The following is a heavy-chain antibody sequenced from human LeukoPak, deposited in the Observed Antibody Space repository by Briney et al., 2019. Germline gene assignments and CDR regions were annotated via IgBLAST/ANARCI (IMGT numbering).Heavy chain of an antibody. J-gene: IGHJ4*02. CDR1: GGSISSYY. CDR3: AREDTAMGAFDY. V-gene: IGHV4-59*01. D-gene: IGHD5-18*01. Sequence: SETLSLTCTVSGGSISSYYWGWIRQPPGKGLECIGYIYYSGSTNYNPSLTSRVTISVDTSKNQFSLKLRSVTAADTAVYYCAREDTAMGAFDYWGQGTLVTVSS. CDR2: IYYSGST.